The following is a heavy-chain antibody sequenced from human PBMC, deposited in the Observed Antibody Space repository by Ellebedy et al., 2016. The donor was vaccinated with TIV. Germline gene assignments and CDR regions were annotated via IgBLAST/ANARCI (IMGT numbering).Heavy chain of an antibody. D-gene: IGHD3-3*01. CDR2: IYTSGST. Sequence: SETLSLXXTVSGGSISSYYWSWIRQPAGKGLEWIGRIYTSGSTNYNPYLKSRVTMSVDTSKNQFSLKLSSVTAADTAVYYCARGGIFGVVRTPHEANYYYYYMDVWGKGTTVTVSS. J-gene: IGHJ6*03. V-gene: IGHV4-4*07. CDR3: ARGGIFGVVRTPHEANYYYYYMDV. CDR1: GGSISSYY.